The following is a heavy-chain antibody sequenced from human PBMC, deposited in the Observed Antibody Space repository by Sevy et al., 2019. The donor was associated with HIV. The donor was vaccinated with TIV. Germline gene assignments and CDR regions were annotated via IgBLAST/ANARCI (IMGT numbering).Heavy chain of an antibody. CDR3: ARVPYDYVWGSYRYTGRWFDP. Sequence: ASVKVSCKASGYTFTSYGISWVRQAPGQGLEWMGWISAYNGNTNYAQKLQGRVTMTTDTSTSTAYMELRSLRSHDTAVYYCARVPYDYVWGSYRYTGRWFDPWGQGTLVTVSS. D-gene: IGHD3-16*02. CDR1: GYTFTSYG. V-gene: IGHV1-18*01. CDR2: ISAYNGNT. J-gene: IGHJ5*02.